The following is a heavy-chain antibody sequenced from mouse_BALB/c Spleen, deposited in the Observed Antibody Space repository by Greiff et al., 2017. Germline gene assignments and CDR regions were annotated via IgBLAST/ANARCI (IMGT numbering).Heavy chain of an antibody. CDR1: GFTFSSYT. CDR3: ARQGDYEGFAY. D-gene: IGHD2-4*01. V-gene: IGHV5-6*03. CDR2: ISSGGSYT. J-gene: IGHJ3*01. Sequence: EVKLVESGGGLVQPGGSLKLSCAASGFTFSSYTMSWVRQTPEKRLEWVAYISSGGSYTYYPDSVKGRFTISRDNAKNTLYLQMSSLKSEDTAMYYCARQGDYEGFAYWGQGTLVTVSA.